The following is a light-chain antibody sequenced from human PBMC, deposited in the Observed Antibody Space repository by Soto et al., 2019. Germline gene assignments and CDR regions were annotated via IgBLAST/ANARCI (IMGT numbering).Light chain of an antibody. CDR1: SSDVGSYNL. CDR3: CSYAGSRNVV. CDR2: EGS. J-gene: IGLJ2*01. Sequence: QSALTQPASVSGSPGQSITISCTATSSDVGSYNLVSWYQQHPGKAPRLMIYEGSKRPSGVPNRFSGSKSGNTASLTISGHQAEEEADYYCCSYAGSRNVVFGGGTQLTVL. V-gene: IGLV2-23*01.